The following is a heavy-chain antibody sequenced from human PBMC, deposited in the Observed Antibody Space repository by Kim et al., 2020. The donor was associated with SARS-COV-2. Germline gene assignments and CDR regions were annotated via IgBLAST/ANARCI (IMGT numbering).Heavy chain of an antibody. Sequence: GGSLRLSCAASGFTFSSYAMHWVRQAPGKGLEWVAVISYDGNNRYYAGSVKGRFAVSRDNSKNTLYLQMNSLRAEDTAVYYCTRPASGCCDASFDYWGQGTLVTVSS. CDR1: GFTFSSYA. CDR2: ISYDGNNR. V-gene: IGHV3-30*09. J-gene: IGHJ4*02. D-gene: IGHD1-26*01. CDR3: TRPASGCCDASFDY.